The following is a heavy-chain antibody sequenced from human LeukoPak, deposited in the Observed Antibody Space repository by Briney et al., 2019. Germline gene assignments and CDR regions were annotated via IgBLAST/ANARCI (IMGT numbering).Heavy chain of an antibody. D-gene: IGHD3-22*01. Sequence: SETLSLTCTASGGSISSYYWSWIRQPPGKGLEWIGYIYYSGSTNYNPSLKSRVTISVDTSKNQFSLKLSSVTAADTAVYYCARDIFSSGYFWAFDIWGQGTMVTVSS. CDR2: IYYSGST. J-gene: IGHJ3*02. CDR1: GGSISSYY. V-gene: IGHV4-59*01. CDR3: ARDIFSSGYFWAFDI.